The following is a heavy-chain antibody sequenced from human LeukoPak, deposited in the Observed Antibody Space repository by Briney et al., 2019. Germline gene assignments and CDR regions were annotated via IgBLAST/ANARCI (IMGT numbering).Heavy chain of an antibody. J-gene: IGHJ4*02. CDR2: ISGSGGST. Sequence: PGGSLRLSCAVSGLTFRSYAMSWVRQAPGKGLEWVSGISGSGGSTYYADSVKGRFTISRDNSKNTLYLQMNSLRAADTAVYYCANLGDYAIYVDYWGQGTLVTVSS. CDR1: GLTFRSYA. CDR3: ANLGDYAIYVDY. V-gene: IGHV3-23*01. D-gene: IGHD2-8*01.